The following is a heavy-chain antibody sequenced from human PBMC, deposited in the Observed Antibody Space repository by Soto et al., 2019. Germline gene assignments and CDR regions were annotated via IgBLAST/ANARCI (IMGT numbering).Heavy chain of an antibody. J-gene: IGHJ5*02. CDR2: IIPIFGTA. V-gene: IGHV1-69*01. Sequence: QVQLVQSGAEVKKPGSSVKVSCKASGGTFSSYAISWVRQAPGQGLEWMGGIIPIFGTANYAQKFQGRVTITADESTSTADMELSSLRAADTAGYYCASTQENGSGGSCIPWSWFDPWGQGTLVTVSS. D-gene: IGHD2-15*01. CDR3: ASTQENGSGGSCIPWSWFDP. CDR1: GGTFSSYA.